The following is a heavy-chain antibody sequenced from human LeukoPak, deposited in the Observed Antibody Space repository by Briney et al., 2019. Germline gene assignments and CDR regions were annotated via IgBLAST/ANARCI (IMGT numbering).Heavy chain of an antibody. CDR3: ARNLNLYDSSGYWDY. Sequence: ASVKVSCKASGYTFTSYYMHWGRQAPGQGLEWMGIINPSGGSTSYAQRFQGRVTMTRDTSTSTVYMELSSLRSEDTAVYYCARNLNLYDSSGYWDYWGQGTLVTVSS. D-gene: IGHD3-22*01. CDR1: GYTFTSYY. CDR2: INPSGGST. J-gene: IGHJ4*02. V-gene: IGHV1-46*01.